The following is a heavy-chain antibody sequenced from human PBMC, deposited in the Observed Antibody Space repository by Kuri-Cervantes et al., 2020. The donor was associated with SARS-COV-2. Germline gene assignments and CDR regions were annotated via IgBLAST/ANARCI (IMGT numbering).Heavy chain of an antibody. CDR1: GFTFSSYW. Sequence: GESLKISCAASGFTFSSYWMSWVRQAPGKGLEWVANIKQDGSEKYYVDSVKGRFTISRDNAKNSLYLQMNSLRAEDTAVYYCAKEVEQLVPWFDPWGRGTLVTVSS. V-gene: IGHV3-7*01. D-gene: IGHD6-6*01. CDR3: AKEVEQLVPWFDP. J-gene: IGHJ5*02. CDR2: IKQDGSEK.